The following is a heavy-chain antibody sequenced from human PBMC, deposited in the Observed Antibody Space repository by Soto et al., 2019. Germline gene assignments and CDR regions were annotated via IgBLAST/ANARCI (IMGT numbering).Heavy chain of an antibody. V-gene: IGHV4-39*01. CDR2: IYYSGST. Sequence: SDTLSPTCTVSGVSISSSSYYWGWMRQPPGKGLEWIGSIYYSGSTYYNPSLKSRVTISVDTSKNQFSLKLSSVTAADTAVYYCARRGVIAAAGTNYWGQGTLVTVSS. CDR1: GVSISSSSYY. D-gene: IGHD6-13*01. J-gene: IGHJ4*02. CDR3: ARRGVIAAAGTNY.